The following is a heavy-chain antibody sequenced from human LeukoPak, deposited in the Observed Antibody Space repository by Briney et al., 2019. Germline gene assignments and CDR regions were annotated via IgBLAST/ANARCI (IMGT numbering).Heavy chain of an antibody. V-gene: IGHV4-4*07. Sequence: PSETLSLTCTVSGGSISSYYWSWIRQPAGKGLEWIGRIYTSGSTNYNPSLKSRVTMSVDTSKNQFSLKLSSVTAADTAVYYCARVRGFGELSWYYYGMDVWGQGTTVTVSS. D-gene: IGHD3-10*01. CDR3: ARVRGFGELSWYYYGMDV. CDR1: GGSISSYY. CDR2: IYTSGST. J-gene: IGHJ6*02.